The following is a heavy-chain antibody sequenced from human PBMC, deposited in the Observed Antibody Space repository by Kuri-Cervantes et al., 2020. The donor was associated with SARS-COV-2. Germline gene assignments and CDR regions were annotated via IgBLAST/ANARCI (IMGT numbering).Heavy chain of an antibody. J-gene: IGHJ4*02. CDR2: IYYSGST. CDR3: AGIRITIFGVTRDY. D-gene: IGHD3-3*01. V-gene: IGHV4-39*01. CDR1: GGSISSSSYY. Sequence: GSLRLSCTVSGGSISSSSYYWGWIRQPPGKGLEWIGSIYYSGSTYYDPSLKSRVTISVDASKNQFSLKVSSVIAADTAVYYCAGIRITIFGVTRDYWGQGTLVTVSS.